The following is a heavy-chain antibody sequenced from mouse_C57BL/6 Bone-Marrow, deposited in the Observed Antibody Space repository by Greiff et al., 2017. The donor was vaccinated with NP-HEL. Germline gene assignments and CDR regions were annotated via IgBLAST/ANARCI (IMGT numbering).Heavy chain of an antibody. J-gene: IGHJ2*01. D-gene: IGHD2-5*01. CDR2: IDPSDSYT. CDR1: GYTFTSYW. V-gene: IGHV1-50*01. Sequence: QVQLQQPGAELVKPGASVKLSCKASGYTFTSYWMQWVKLRPGQGLEWIGEIDPSDSYTNYNQKFKGKATLTVDTSSSTAYMQLSSLTSEDSAVYYCAIGGSNYGYWGQGTTLTVSS. CDR3: AIGGSNYGY.